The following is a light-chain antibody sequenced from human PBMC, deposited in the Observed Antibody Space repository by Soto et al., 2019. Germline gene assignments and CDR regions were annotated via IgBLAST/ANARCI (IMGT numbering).Light chain of an antibody. CDR1: RNLLHSNGYYY. CDR3: AQGLATPFT. CDR2: LGS. J-gene: IGKJ4*01. Sequence: EIVLTQSPLSLPVIPGEPASISCRARRNLLHSNGYYYLDWYLQKPGQSPQLLIYLGSNRASGVPDRFSGSGSGTDFTLTISRVEAEDVGVYFCAQGLATPFTFGGGTKVEIK. V-gene: IGKV2-28*01.